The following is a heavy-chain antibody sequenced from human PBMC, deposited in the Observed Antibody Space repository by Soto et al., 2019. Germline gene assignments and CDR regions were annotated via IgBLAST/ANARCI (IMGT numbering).Heavy chain of an antibody. V-gene: IGHV3-9*01. Sequence: PGGSLRLSCAASGFTFDDYAMHWVRQAPGKGLEWVSGISWNSGSIGYADSVKGRFTISRDNAKNSLYPQMNSLRAEDTALYYCAKDTADGDFDAFDIWGQGTMVTVSS. CDR2: ISWNSGSI. D-gene: IGHD4-17*01. CDR3: AKDTADGDFDAFDI. CDR1: GFTFDDYA. J-gene: IGHJ3*02.